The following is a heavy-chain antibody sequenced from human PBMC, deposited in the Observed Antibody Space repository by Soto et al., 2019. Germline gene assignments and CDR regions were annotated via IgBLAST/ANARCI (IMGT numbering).Heavy chain of an antibody. V-gene: IGHV2-5*01. CDR2: IYWNDDK. CDR3: AKSGSSGWYGWFDP. CDR1: GFSLRTSGVG. D-gene: IGHD6-19*01. Sequence: QITLKESGPTLVKPTQTLTLTCIFSGFSLRTSGVGVGWIRQPPGKALEWLGFIYWNDDKRYNPSLKSRLTITKDTSKNQVVLTMTNMDPVDTATYYCAKSGSSGWYGWFDPWGQGTLVTVSS. J-gene: IGHJ5*02.